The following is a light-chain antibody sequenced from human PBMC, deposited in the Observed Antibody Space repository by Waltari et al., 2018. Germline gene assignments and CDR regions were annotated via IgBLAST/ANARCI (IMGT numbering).Light chain of an antibody. CDR2: GAS. CDR3: QQYDRSPET. Sequence: IVLTQSPGTLSLSPGERATLSCRASQSVTSNYLAWYQQRPGQAPRLLIYGASNRATGIPHRFSGSGSGTDFSLTINRLEPEDFAVYYCQQYDRSPETFGQGTKLEIK. V-gene: IGKV3-20*01. J-gene: IGKJ2*01. CDR1: QSVTSNY.